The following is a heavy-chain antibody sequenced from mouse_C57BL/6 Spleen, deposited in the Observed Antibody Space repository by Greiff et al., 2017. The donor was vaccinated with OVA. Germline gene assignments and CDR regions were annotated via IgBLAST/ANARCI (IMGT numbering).Heavy chain of an antibody. V-gene: IGHV1-5*01. J-gene: IGHJ4*01. Sequence: VQLQQSGTVLARPGASVKMSCKTSGYTFTSYWMHWVKQRPGQGLEWIGAIYPGNSDTSYNQKFKGKAKLTAVTSASTAYMELSSLTNEDSAVYYCTRGDYGSSYDAMDYWGQGTSVTVSS. D-gene: IGHD1-1*01. CDR1: GYTFTSYW. CDR3: TRGDYGSSYDAMDY. CDR2: IYPGNSDT.